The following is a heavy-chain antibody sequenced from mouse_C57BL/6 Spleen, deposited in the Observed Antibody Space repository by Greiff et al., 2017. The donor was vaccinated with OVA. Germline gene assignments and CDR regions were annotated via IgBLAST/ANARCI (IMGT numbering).Heavy chain of an antibody. Sequence: VQLQESGPGLVQPSQSLSITCTVSGFSLTSYGVHWVRQSPGKGLEWLGVIWRGGSTDYNAAFMSRLSITKDNSKSQVFFKMNSLQADDTAIYYCAKYDGVLYAMDYWGQGTSVTVSS. CDR3: AKYDGVLYAMDY. V-gene: IGHV2-5*01. J-gene: IGHJ4*01. CDR2: IWRGGST. D-gene: IGHD2-14*01. CDR1: GFSLTSYG.